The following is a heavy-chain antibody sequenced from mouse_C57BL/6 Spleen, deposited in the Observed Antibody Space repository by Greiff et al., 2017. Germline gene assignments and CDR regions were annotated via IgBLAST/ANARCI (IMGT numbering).Heavy chain of an antibody. D-gene: IGHD3-3*01. V-gene: IGHV2-2*01. J-gene: IGHJ2*01. CDR3: ARNRDSHFDY. CDR2: IWSGGST. CDR1: GFSLTSYG. Sequence: VQLQQSGPGLVQPSQSLSITCTVSGFSLTSYGVHWVRQSPGKGLEWLGVIWSGGSTDYNAAFISRLSISKDNSKSKVFFKMNSLQADDTAIYYCARNRDSHFDYWGQGTTLTVSS.